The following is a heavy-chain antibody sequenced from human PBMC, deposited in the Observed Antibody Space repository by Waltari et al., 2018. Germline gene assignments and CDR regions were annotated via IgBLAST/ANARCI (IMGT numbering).Heavy chain of an antibody. J-gene: IGHJ4*02. CDR2: ISPLGDMP. CDR1: GNTFNNYF. V-gene: IGHV1-46*02. CDR3: AREGTNAIDYKNFDY. D-gene: IGHD4-4*01. Sequence: QLPLVQSGAEVKKPGASVKISCMASGNTFNNYFLHWVRQAPGQGLEWMGAISPLGDMPYYPQRFRGRVTITRDTSTNTVYMDLSSLTSGDTAVYYCAREGTNAIDYKNFDYYGQGTLVNVSS.